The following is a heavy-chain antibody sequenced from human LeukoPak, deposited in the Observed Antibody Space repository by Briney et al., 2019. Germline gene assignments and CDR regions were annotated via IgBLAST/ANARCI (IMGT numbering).Heavy chain of an antibody. J-gene: IGHJ4*02. CDR2: IWYDGSNK. V-gene: IGHV3-33*01. Sequence: PGGSLRLSCAASGFTFSSYGMHWVRQAPGKGLEWVAVIWYDGSNKYYADSVKGRFTISRDNSKNTLYLQMNSLRAEDTAVYYCARDGMTRVTLYYFDYWGQGTLVTVSS. D-gene: IGHD4-17*01. CDR1: GFTFSSYG. CDR3: ARDGMTRVTLYYFDY.